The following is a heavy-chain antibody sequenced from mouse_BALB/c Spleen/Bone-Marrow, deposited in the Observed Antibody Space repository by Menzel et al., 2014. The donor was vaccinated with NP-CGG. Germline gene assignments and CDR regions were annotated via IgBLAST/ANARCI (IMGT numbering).Heavy chain of an antibody. CDR1: GFNIKDTY. V-gene: IGHV14-3*02. Sequence: VHVKQSGAELVKPGASVKLSCTASGFNIKDTYMHWVKQRPEQGLEWIGRIDPANGNTKYDPKSQGKATITADTSSNTAYLQLSSLTSEDTAVYYCAGFGITKEEGYYYAMDYWGQGTSVTVSS. J-gene: IGHJ4*01. D-gene: IGHD2-4*01. CDR3: AGFGITKEEGYYYAMDY. CDR2: IDPANGNT.